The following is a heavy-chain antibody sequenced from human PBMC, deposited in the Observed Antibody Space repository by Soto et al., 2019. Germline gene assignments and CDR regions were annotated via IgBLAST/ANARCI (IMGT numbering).Heavy chain of an antibody. D-gene: IGHD1-1*01. CDR1: GFTFSSYS. Sequence: EVQLVESGGGLVQPGGSLRLSCAASGFTFSSYSMNWVRQAPGKGLEWVSYISSSSSTIYYADSVKGRFTISRDNAKNSLDLQMNSLRDEDTAVYYCASELDALNWFDPGGQGTLVTVSS. J-gene: IGHJ5*02. CDR3: ASELDALNWFDP. CDR2: ISSSSSTI. V-gene: IGHV3-48*02.